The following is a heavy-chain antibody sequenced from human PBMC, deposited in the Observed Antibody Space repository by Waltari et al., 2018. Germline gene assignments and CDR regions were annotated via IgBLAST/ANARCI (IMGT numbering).Heavy chain of an antibody. J-gene: IGHJ4*02. CDR1: GDSIRSSHYY. CDR3: ARDFTVRYFDWLSQGDLYYFDN. Sequence: QLQESGPGLMKTSETLSLTCTVSGDSIRSSHYYWGWIRQPPGKGLDWIWSIYYSGNTYYTPSLKVRATVALDTSKNQFSLNLISVTAADTAVYFCARDFTVRYFDWLSQGDLYYFDNWGQGTLVTVSP. CDR2: IYYSGNT. D-gene: IGHD3-9*01. V-gene: IGHV4-39*07.